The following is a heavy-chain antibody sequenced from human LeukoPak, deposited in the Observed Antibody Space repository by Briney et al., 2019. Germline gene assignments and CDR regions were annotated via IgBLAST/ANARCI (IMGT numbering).Heavy chain of an antibody. CDR3: APSKIWFGEWFDY. Sequence: PGGSLRLSCAASGFTFSSYAMHWVRQAPGKGLEWVAVISYDGSNKYYADSVKGRFTISRDNSKNTLYLQMNSPRAEDTAVYYCAPSKIWFGEWFDYWGQGTLVTVSS. CDR1: GFTFSSYA. V-gene: IGHV3-30-3*01. D-gene: IGHD3-10*01. CDR2: ISYDGSNK. J-gene: IGHJ4*02.